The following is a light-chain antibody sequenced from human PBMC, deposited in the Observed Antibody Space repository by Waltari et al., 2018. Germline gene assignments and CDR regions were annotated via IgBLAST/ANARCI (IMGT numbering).Light chain of an antibody. CDR2: ENT. CDR1: SSHIGNNY. CDR3: GTWDSSLSGAV. Sequence: QSVLTQPPSVSAAPGQRVTISCSGGSSHIGNNYVPWYRQFPGTAPKLLIYENTERPSGIPGRFSGSKSGTSATLDITGLQAGDEADYYCGTWDSSLSGAVFGGGTHLTVL. V-gene: IGLV1-51*02. J-gene: IGLJ7*01.